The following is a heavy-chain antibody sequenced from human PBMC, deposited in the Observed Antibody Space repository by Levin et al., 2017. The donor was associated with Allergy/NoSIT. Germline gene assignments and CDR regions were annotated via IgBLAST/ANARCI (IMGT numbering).Heavy chain of an antibody. CDR3: ASSTSGWYRY. CDR1: GFTFSSYS. V-gene: IGHV3-21*01. J-gene: IGHJ4*02. D-gene: IGHD6-19*01. CDR2: ISSSSSYI. Sequence: GESLKISCAASGFTFSSYSMNWVRQAPGKGLEWVSSISSSSSYIYYADSVKGRFTISRDNAKNSLYLQMNSLRAEDTAVYYCASSTSGWYRYWGQGTLVTVSS.